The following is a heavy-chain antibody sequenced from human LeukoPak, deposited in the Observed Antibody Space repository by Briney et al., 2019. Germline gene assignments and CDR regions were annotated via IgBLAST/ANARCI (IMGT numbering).Heavy chain of an antibody. Sequence: SETLSLTCTVSGGSISSGGYYWSWIRQHPGKGLEWIGYIYYSGSTYYNPSLKSRVTISVDTSKNQFSLKMSSVTAADTAVYYCARSPNEYGDSPNWFDPWGQGTLVTVSS. CDR2: IYYSGST. CDR1: GGSISSGGYY. CDR3: ARSPNEYGDSPNWFDP. D-gene: IGHD4-17*01. V-gene: IGHV4-31*03. J-gene: IGHJ5*02.